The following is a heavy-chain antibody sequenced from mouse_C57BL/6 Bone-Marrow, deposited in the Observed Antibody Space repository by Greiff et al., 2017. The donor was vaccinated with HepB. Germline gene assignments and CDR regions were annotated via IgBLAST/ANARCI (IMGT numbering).Heavy chain of an antibody. CDR3: TREGAYYGSSYWYFDV. CDR2: IDPETGGT. V-gene: IGHV1-15*01. CDR1: GYTFTDYE. Sequence: QVQLQQSGAELVRPGASVTLSCKASGYTFTDYEMHWVKQTPVHGLEWIGAIDPETGGTAYNQKFKGKAILTADKSSSTAYMELRSLTSEDSAVYYWTREGAYYGSSYWYFDVWGTGTTVTVSS. J-gene: IGHJ1*03. D-gene: IGHD1-1*01.